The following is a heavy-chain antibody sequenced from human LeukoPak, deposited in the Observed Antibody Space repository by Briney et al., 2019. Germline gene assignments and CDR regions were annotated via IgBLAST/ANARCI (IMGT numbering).Heavy chain of an antibody. D-gene: IGHD3-3*01. CDR3: AREFSSKLEWLAYVTGDDAFYV. V-gene: IGHV1-2*02. CDR2: VNPKTGGT. J-gene: IGHJ3*01. CDR1: GYSFTGYH. Sequence: ASVKVSCKAFGYSFTGYHLHWVRQAPRRGLQWMGWVNPKTGGTNYARKFQGRVTMTRDTSINTVNMELSRLTSDDTAVYYCAREFSSKLEWLAYVTGDDAFYVWGQGTMITVS.